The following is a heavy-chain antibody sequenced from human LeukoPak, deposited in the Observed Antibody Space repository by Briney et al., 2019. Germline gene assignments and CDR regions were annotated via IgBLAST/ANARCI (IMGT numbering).Heavy chain of an antibody. CDR2: INHSGST. V-gene: IGHV4-34*01. CDR3: AREAKQLGSILY. J-gene: IGHJ4*02. Sequence: TSETLSLTCAVYGGSFSGYYWSWIRQPPGKGLEWIGEINHSGSTNYNPSLKSRVTISVDTSKNQFSLKLSSVTAADTAVYYCAREAKQLGSILYWGQGTLVTVSS. D-gene: IGHD6-6*01. CDR1: GGSFSGYY.